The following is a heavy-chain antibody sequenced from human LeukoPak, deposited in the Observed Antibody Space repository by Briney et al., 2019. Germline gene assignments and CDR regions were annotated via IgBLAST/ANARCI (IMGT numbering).Heavy chain of an antibody. Sequence: ASVKVSCKVSGYTLTELSMHWVRQAPGKGLEWMGGFDPEDGETIYAQKFQGRVTMTEDTSTDTAYMELSSLRSEDTAVYCCATGVVTGIEFDYWGQGTLVTVSS. D-gene: IGHD3-3*01. CDR1: GYTLTELS. CDR2: FDPEDGET. V-gene: IGHV1-24*01. J-gene: IGHJ4*02. CDR3: ATGVVTGIEFDY.